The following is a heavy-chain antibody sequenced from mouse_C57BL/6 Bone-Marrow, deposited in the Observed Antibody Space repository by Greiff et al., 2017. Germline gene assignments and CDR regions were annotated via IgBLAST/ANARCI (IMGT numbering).Heavy chain of an antibody. D-gene: IGHD1-1*01. CDR2: IDPEDGET. J-gene: IGHJ2*01. CDR3: TRSLIYYGTNY. V-gene: IGHV14-2*01. Sequence: EVQLQQSGAELVKPGASVKLSCTASGFNIKDYYIHWVKQRTEQGLEWIGSIDPEDGETKYAPKFQDKATITADTSSKTAYLQLSRLTSEVTAVYYCTRSLIYYGTNYWCPGTTLTVSS. CDR1: GFNIKDYY.